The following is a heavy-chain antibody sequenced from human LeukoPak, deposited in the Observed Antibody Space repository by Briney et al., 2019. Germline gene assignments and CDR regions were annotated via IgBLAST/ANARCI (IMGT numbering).Heavy chain of an antibody. CDR3: ARVHYGRAFDI. V-gene: IGHV3-23*01. D-gene: IGHD3-16*01. CDR1: GFTFRAYA. Sequence: GGSLRLSCAASGFTFRAYAMSWVRQAPGKGLEWVSLISASGDTTYYADSVKGQFTISRDNARNSLYLQMNSLRAEDTAVYYCARVHYGRAFDIWGQGTMVTVSS. J-gene: IGHJ3*02. CDR2: ISASGDTT.